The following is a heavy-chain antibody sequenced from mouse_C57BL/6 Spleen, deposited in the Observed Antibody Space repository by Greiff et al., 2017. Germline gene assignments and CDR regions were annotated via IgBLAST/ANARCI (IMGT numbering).Heavy chain of an antibody. J-gene: IGHJ3*01. V-gene: IGHV5-17*01. CDR3: AKLAWFAY. CDR1: GFTFSDYG. D-gene: IGHD4-1*01. CDR2: ISSGSSTI. Sequence: EVQLVESGGGLVKPGGSLKLSCAASGFTFSDYGMHWVRQAPEKGLEWVAYISSGSSTIYYADTVKGRFTISRDNAKNHLFLQMTSLRSEDTAMYYCAKLAWFAYWGQGTLVTVSA.